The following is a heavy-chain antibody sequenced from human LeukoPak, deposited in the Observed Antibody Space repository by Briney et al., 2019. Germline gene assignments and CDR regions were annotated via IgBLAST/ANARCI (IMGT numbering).Heavy chain of an antibody. CDR1: GGSFSGYY. Sequence: PSETLSLTCAVSGGSFSGYYWSWIRQPPGKRLEWMGEINHSGSTNYNPSRKSRVTMSVDTSKNQFSLNLSSVTAADTAVYYCARDGGYDRPGIDYWGQGTLVTVSS. V-gene: IGHV4-34*01. D-gene: IGHD4-17*01. CDR3: ARDGGYDRPGIDY. J-gene: IGHJ4*02. CDR2: INHSGST.